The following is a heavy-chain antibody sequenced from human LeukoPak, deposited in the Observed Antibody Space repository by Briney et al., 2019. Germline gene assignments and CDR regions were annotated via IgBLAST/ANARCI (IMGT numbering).Heavy chain of an antibody. CDR3: ARGGIAARRDYYYYMDV. D-gene: IGHD6-6*01. J-gene: IGHJ6*03. CDR2: IYYSGST. Sequence: SETLSLTCTVSGGSISSYYWSWIRQPPGKGLEWIGYIYYSGSTNYSPSLKSRVTISVDTSKNQSSLKLSSVTAADTAVYYCARGGIAARRDYYYYMDVWGKGTTVTVSS. V-gene: IGHV4-59*01. CDR1: GGSISSYY.